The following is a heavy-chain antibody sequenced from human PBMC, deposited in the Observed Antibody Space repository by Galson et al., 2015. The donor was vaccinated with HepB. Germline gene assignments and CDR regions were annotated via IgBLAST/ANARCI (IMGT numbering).Heavy chain of an antibody. Sequence: SVKVSCKASGYTFTGYHMHWVRQAPGQGLEWMGWINPNSGGTNYAQKFQGWVTMTRDTSISTAYMELSRLRSDDTAVYYCARDRTTVTPGIMDVWGQGTTVTVSS. CDR1: GYTFTGYH. D-gene: IGHD4-17*01. J-gene: IGHJ6*02. CDR2: INPNSGGT. V-gene: IGHV1-2*04. CDR3: ARDRTTVTPGIMDV.